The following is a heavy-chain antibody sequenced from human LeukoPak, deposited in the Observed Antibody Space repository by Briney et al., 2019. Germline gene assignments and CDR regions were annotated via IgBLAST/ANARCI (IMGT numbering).Heavy chain of an antibody. J-gene: IGHJ4*02. V-gene: IGHV4-61*02. CDR3: ARELEVTLDY. D-gene: IGHD1-1*01. CDR2: IYTSGST. CDR1: GGSISSGSYY. Sequence: SETLSLTCTVSGGSISSGSYYWSWIRQPAGKGLEWIGRIYTSGSTNYNPSLKSRVTISVDTSKNQFSLKLSSVTAADTAVYYCARELEVTLDYWGQGTLVTVSS.